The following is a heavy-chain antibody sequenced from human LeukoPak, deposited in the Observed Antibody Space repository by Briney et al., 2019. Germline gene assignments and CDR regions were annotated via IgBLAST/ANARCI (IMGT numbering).Heavy chain of an antibody. V-gene: IGHV4-59*01. CDR1: GGSISSYY. CDR3: ARAKWELHRGMIPDY. D-gene: IGHD1-26*01. CDR2: IYYSGST. J-gene: IGHJ4*02. Sequence: PSETLSLTCTVSGGSISSYYWSWIRQPPGEGLEWIGYIYYSGSTNYNPSLKSRVTISVDTSKNQFSLKLSSVTAADTAVYYCARAKWELHRGMIPDYWGQGTLVTVSS.